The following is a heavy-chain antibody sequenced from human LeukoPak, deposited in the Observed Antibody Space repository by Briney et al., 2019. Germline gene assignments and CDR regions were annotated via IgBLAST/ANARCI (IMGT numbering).Heavy chain of an antibody. CDR3: ARADPPYSGYARNWFDP. V-gene: IGHV1-46*01. J-gene: IGHJ5*02. D-gene: IGHD5-12*01. CDR1: GYTFTSYY. Sequence: ASVKVSCKASGYTFTSYYMHWVRQAPGQGLEWMGIINPSGGSTSYAQKFQGRVTMTRDMSTSTVYMELSSLRSEDTAVYYCARADPPYSGYARNWFDPWGQGTLVTVSS. CDR2: INPSGGST.